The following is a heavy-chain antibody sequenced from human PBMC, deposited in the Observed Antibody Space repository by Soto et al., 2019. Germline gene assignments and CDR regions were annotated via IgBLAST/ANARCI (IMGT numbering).Heavy chain of an antibody. J-gene: IGHJ6*02. CDR3: ARGTMVRGVISYYGMDV. CDR2: ISAYNGNT. V-gene: IGHV1-18*01. D-gene: IGHD3-10*01. Sequence: GASVKVSCKASGYTLTTYGINWVRQAPGQGLEWMGWISAYNGNTNYAQKLQGRVTMTTDTSTSTAYMEMRSLRSDDTAVYYCARGTMVRGVISYYGMDVWGQGTTVTVSS. CDR1: GYTLTTYG.